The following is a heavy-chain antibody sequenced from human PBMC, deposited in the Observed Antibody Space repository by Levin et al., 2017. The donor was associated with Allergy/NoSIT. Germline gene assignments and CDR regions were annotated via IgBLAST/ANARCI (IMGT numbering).Heavy chain of an antibody. Sequence: ASETLSLTCAVSGGSIGSGGYSWSWIRQPPGTGLEWIGNIYLSGSTYYNPSLKSRVTISVDRSKNQFSLNLSSVTAADTAVYYCARVAGYSYGYYFDYWGQGTLVTVSS. CDR2: IYLSGST. CDR1: GGSIGSGGYS. CDR3: ARVAGYSYGYYFDY. V-gene: IGHV4-30-2*01. J-gene: IGHJ4*02. D-gene: IGHD5-18*01.